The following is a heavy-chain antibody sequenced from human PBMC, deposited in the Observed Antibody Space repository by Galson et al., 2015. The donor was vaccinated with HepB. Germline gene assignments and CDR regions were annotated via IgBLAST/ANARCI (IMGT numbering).Heavy chain of an antibody. CDR3: AKIVVGATGFDY. J-gene: IGHJ4*02. CDR2: ISESGGTT. V-gene: IGHV3-23*01. Sequence: SLRLSCAASGFTFSSYVINWVRQAPGEGLEWVSVISESGGTTYYADSVKGRFSISRDNSKNTLYLLMNSLRAEDTAVYYCAKIVVGATGFDYWGQGTLVTVSS. D-gene: IGHD1-26*01. CDR1: GFTFSSYV.